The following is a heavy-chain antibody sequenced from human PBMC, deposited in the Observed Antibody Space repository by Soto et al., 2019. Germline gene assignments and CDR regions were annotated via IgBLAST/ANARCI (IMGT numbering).Heavy chain of an antibody. CDR3: ARGAPNTARRLGAFDI. CDR2: ISYDGSNK. D-gene: IGHD5-18*01. CDR1: GFTFSSYA. J-gene: IGHJ3*02. Sequence: QVQLVESGGGVVQPGRSLRLSCAASGFTFSSYAMHWVRQAPGKGLEWVAVISYDGSNKYYADSVKGRFTISRDNSKNTLYLQMNSLRAEDTAVYYCARGAPNTARRLGAFDIWGQGTMVTVSS. V-gene: IGHV3-30-3*01.